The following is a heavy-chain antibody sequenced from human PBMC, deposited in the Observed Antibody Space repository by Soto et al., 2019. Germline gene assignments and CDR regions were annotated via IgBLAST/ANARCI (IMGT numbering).Heavy chain of an antibody. CDR3: ARDRMQLDYYYYYYGMDV. CDR1: GFTVSSNY. V-gene: IGHV3-53*01. D-gene: IGHD6-13*01. J-gene: IGHJ6*02. CDR2: IYSGGST. Sequence: GGSLRLSCAASGFTVSSNYMSWVRQAPGKGLEWVSVIYSGGSTYYADSVKGRFTISRDNSKNTLYLQMNSLRAEDTAVYYCARDRMQLDYYYYYYGMDVWGQGTTVTVSS.